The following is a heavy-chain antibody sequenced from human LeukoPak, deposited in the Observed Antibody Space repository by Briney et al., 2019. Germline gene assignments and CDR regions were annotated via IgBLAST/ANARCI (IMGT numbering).Heavy chain of an antibody. Sequence: ASVKVSCKASGYTFTSYDINWVRQATGQGLEWMGWMDPNSGNTGYAQKFQGRVTMTRNTSISTAYMELSSLRSEDTAVYYCARGRRSGSYQNYWGQGTLVTVSS. CDR3: ARGRRSGSYQNY. J-gene: IGHJ4*02. CDR2: MDPNSGNT. CDR1: GYTFTSYD. D-gene: IGHD3-10*01. V-gene: IGHV1-8*01.